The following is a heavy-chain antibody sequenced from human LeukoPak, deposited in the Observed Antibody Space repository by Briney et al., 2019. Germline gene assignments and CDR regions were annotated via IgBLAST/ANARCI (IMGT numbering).Heavy chain of an antibody. Sequence: ASVKVSCKASGYTFTSYGISWVRQAPGQGLEWMGWISAYNGNTNYAQKLQGRVTMTTDTPASTAYMELRSLRSDDTAVYYCARGMYDGLESPLGYWGQGTLVTVSS. V-gene: IGHV1-18*01. CDR1: GYTFTSYG. D-gene: IGHD3-3*01. J-gene: IGHJ4*02. CDR3: ARGMYDGLESPLGY. CDR2: ISAYNGNT.